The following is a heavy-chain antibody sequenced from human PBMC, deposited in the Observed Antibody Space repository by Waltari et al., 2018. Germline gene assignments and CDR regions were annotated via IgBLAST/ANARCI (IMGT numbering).Heavy chain of an antibody. J-gene: IGHJ6*03. D-gene: IGHD2-8*01. Sequence: QVQLQQWGAGLLKPSETLSLTCAVYGGSFSGDYWSWIRQPPGKGLEWIGEINHSGSTNYNPSLKSRVTISVDTSKNQFSLKLSSVTAADTAVYYCARCRGPRGAVYAPPRAYYMDVWGKGTTVTVSS. CDR1: GGSFSGDY. CDR2: INHSGST. CDR3: ARCRGPRGAVYAPPRAYYMDV. V-gene: IGHV4-34*01.